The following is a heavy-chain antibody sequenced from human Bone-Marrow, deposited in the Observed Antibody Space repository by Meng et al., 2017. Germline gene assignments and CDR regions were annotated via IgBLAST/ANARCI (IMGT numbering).Heavy chain of an antibody. D-gene: IGHD1-14*01. CDR2: INHSGST. J-gene: IGHJ4*02. CDR1: GGSFSGYY. CDR3: AREASPEYYFDY. Sequence: QVQVQQWGAGLLKPAATLSLSGAVYGGSFSGYYWSWIRQPPGKGLEWIGEINHSGSTNYNPSLKSRVTISVDTSKNQFSLKLSSVTAADTAVYYCAREASPEYYFDYWGQGTLVTASS. V-gene: IGHV4-34*01.